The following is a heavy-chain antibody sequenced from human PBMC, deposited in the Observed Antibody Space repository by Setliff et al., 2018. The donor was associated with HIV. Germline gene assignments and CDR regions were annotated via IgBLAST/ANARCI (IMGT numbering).Heavy chain of an antibody. J-gene: IGHJ4*02. CDR3: ARYQLLWLAFDS. Sequence: TLSLTCAVSGGSISSNKWWSWVRQPPGKGLEWIGEIYQSGHTNYSPPLESRLSISVDTSNNQFSLKLTSVTAADTALYFCARYQLLWLAFDSWGQGTLVTVSS. V-gene: IGHV4-4*01. D-gene: IGHD2-2*01. CDR1: GGSISSNKW. CDR2: IYQSGHT.